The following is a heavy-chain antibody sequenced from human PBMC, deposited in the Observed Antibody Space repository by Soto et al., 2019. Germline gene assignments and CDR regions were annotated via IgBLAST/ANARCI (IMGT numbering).Heavy chain of an antibody. CDR2: INPSAGTT. D-gene: IGHD6-13*01. J-gene: IGHJ6*02. CDR3: ARGGSSPAFCYYCCMDV. V-gene: IGHV1-46*01. CDR1: GYSVASYF. Sequence: ASVKVSCKASGYSVASYFMHGVRQAPGQGIEWLGVINPSAGTTTYAQKFQGRVTITWDTSTNTVYMDLSSLRSEDTAIYYCARGGSSPAFCYYCCMDVWGQGTTVTVSS.